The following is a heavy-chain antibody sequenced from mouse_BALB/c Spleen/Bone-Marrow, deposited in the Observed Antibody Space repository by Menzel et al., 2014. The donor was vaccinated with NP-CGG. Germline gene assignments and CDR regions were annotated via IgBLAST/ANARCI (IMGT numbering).Heavy chain of an antibody. J-gene: IGHJ4*01. D-gene: IGHD2-10*02. Sequence: EVQLVESGPELVKPGASVKMSCKASGYTFTSYVMHWVKQKPGQGLEWIGYINPYNDGTKYNEKFKGKATLTSDKSYSTAYMELSSLTSEDSAVYYCARGGYGNVYYAMDYWGQGTSVTVSS. CDR2: INPYNDGT. V-gene: IGHV1-14*01. CDR3: ARGGYGNVYYAMDY. CDR1: GYTFTSYV.